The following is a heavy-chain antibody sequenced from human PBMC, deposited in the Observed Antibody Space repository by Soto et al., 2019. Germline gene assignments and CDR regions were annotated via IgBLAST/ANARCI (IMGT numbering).Heavy chain of an antibody. J-gene: IGHJ4*02. V-gene: IGHV3-21*01. CDR1: GFTFSSYS. CDR2: ISSSSSYI. CDR3: ARACSSCGGRDY. Sequence: GGSLRLSCAASGFTFSSYSMNWVRQAPGKGLEWVSSISSSSSYIYYADSVKGRFTISRDNAKNSLYLQMNSLRAEDTAVYYCARACSSCGGRDYWGQGTMVTVYS. D-gene: IGHD6-6*01.